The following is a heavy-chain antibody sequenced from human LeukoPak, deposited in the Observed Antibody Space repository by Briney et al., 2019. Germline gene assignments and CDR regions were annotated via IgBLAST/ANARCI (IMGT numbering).Heavy chain of an antibody. D-gene: IGHD5-24*01. CDR2: INPSGGST. Sequence: ASVKVSCKASGYTFTSYGFSWVRQAPGQGLEWMGIINPSGGSTSYAQKFQGTATMTRDTSTSTVYMELSSLRSEDTAVYYCAREINRDGYITFDYWGQGTLVTVSS. J-gene: IGHJ4*02. CDR1: GYTFTSYG. CDR3: AREINRDGYITFDY. V-gene: IGHV1-46*01.